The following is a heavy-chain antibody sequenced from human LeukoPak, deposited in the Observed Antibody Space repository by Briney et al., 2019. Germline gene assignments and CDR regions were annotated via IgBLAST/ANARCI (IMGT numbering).Heavy chain of an antibody. CDR2: IYPGDSDT. Sequence: GESLKTSCKGSGYSFTSYWIGWVRQMPGKGLEWMGIIYPGDSDTRYSPSFQGQVTISADKSISTAYLQWSSLKASDTAMYYCARQLRIRGVTFDYWGQGTLVTVSS. V-gene: IGHV5-51*01. CDR3: ARQLRIRGVTFDY. J-gene: IGHJ4*02. CDR1: GYSFTSYW. D-gene: IGHD3-10*01.